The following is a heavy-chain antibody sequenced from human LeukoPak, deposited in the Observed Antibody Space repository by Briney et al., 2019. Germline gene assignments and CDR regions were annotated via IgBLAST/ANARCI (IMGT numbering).Heavy chain of an antibody. D-gene: IGHD3-10*01. CDR1: GYTFTSYD. J-gene: IGHJ5*02. Sequence: ASVKVSCKASGYTFTSYDINWVRQATGQGLEWMGWMNPNSGNTGYAQKFQGRVTMTRNTSISTAYMELSSLRSEDTAVYYCARGGYYGSGSYSKPFHPWGQGTLVTVSS. CDR2: MNPNSGNT. CDR3: ARGGYYGSGSYSKPFHP. V-gene: IGHV1-8*01.